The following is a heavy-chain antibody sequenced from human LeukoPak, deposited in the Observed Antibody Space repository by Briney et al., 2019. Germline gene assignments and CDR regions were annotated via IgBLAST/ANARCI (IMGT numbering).Heavy chain of an antibody. V-gene: IGHV1-18*04. Sequence: GASVKVSCKASGYTFTTYGVNWVRQAPGQGLEWMGWISGYDGSTKYAQRFQGRVTMTTDTSTSTAYMELRSLRSDDTAVYYCAREGGCSSTSCPLDYWGQGTLVTVSS. CDR2: ISGYDGST. CDR1: GYTFTTYG. J-gene: IGHJ4*02. D-gene: IGHD2-2*01. CDR3: AREGGCSSTSCPLDY.